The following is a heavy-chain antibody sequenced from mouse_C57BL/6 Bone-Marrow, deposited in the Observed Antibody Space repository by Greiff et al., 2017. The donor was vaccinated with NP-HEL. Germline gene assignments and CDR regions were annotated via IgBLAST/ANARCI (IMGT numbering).Heavy chain of an antibody. CDR2: IHPNSGST. J-gene: IGHJ3*01. CDR3: ATWFAY. V-gene: IGHV1-64*01. Sequence: VQLQQPGAELVKPGASVKLSCKASGYTFTSYWMHWVKQRPGQGLEWIGMIHPNSGSTNYNEKFKSKATLTVDKSSSPAYMQLSSLTSEDSAVYYCATWFAYWGQGTLVTVSA. CDR1: GYTFTSYW.